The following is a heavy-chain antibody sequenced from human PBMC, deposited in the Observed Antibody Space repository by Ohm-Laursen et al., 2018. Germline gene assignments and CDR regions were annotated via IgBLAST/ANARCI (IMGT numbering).Heavy chain of an antibody. Sequence: SLRLSCAASGFTFDDYAMHWVRQAPGKGLEWVSGISWNSGSIGYADSVKGRFTISRDNAKSSLYLQMNSLRAEDTALYYCAKDQRYEVYYGMDVWGQGTTVTVSS. D-gene: IGHD6-25*01. J-gene: IGHJ6*02. CDR3: AKDQRYEVYYGMDV. V-gene: IGHV3-9*01. CDR1: GFTFDDYA. CDR2: ISWNSGSI.